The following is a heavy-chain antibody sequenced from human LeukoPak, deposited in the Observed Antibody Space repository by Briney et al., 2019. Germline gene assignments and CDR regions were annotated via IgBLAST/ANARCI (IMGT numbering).Heavy chain of an antibody. Sequence: PGGSLRLSCAASGFTFSGFDMHWVRQATGRGLEWVSSIGSAGDTYYVGSVRGRFTISRENAKNSLYLQMDSLRAGDTAVYYCARAGGGFHDHWGQGLLVTVSS. D-gene: IGHD1-26*01. CDR2: IGSAGDT. CDR1: GFTFSGFD. CDR3: ARAGGGFHDH. V-gene: IGHV3-13*01. J-gene: IGHJ5*02.